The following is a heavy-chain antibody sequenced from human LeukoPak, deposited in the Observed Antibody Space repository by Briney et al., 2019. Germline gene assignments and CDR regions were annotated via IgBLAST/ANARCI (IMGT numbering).Heavy chain of an antibody. Sequence: SETLSLTCAVSGGSTSSDHWWSWVRQPPGKGLEWIGEIYRSGSTNYNPSLKSRVTISLDKSKNHLSLQLTSVIAADTAMYYCTRAVRGAPVFDFWGQGTLVTVSS. V-gene: IGHV4-4*02. D-gene: IGHD3-10*01. CDR1: GGSTSSDHW. CDR2: IYRSGST. CDR3: TRAVRGAPVFDF. J-gene: IGHJ4*02.